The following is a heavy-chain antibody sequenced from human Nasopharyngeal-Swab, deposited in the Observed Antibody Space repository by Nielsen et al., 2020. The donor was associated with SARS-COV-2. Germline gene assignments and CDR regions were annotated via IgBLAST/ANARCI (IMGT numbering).Heavy chain of an antibody. J-gene: IGHJ4*02. V-gene: IGHV1-46*01. CDR2: ITPSGGAT. CDR3: ARSPYSSGWYYFDY. D-gene: IGHD6-19*01. Sequence: ASVKVSCKASGFTFSHYFMHWVRQAPGQGLEWMGVITPSGGATNYARKFRGRVTMTREPSTSTVYLDLSSLKSEDTAVYYCARSPYSSGWYYFDYWGQGTLVTVSS. CDR1: GFTFSHYF.